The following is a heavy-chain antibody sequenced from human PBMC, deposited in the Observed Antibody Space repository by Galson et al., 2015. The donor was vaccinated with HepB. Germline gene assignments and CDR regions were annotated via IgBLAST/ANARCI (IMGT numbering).Heavy chain of an antibody. CDR3: AGSTYGDYSGHYYYGMDV. D-gene: IGHD4-17*01. CDR2: IYYSGST. CDR1: GGSISSYY. V-gene: IGHV4-59*01. J-gene: IGHJ6*02. Sequence: LSLTCTVSGGSISSYYWSWIRQPPGKGLEWIGYIYYSGSTNYNPSLKSRVTISVDTSKNQFSLKLSSVTAADTAVYYCAGSTYGDYSGHYYYGMDVWGQGTTVTVSS.